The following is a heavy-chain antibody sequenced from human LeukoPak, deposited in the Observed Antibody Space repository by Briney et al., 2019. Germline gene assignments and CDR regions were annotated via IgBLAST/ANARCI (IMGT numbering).Heavy chain of an antibody. CDR1: GGSFSGYY. D-gene: IGHD6-13*01. V-gene: IGHV4-59*08. Sequence: PSETLSLTCAVYGGSFSGYYWSWIRQPPGKGLEWIGYIYYSGSTNYNPSLKSRVTISVDTSKNQFSLKLSSVTAADTAVYYCAWLRGSSSSEDYYYYGMDVWGQGTTVTVSS. J-gene: IGHJ6*02. CDR3: AWLRGSSSSEDYYYYGMDV. CDR2: IYYSGST.